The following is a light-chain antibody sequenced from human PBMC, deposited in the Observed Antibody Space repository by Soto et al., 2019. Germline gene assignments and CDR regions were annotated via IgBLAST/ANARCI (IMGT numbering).Light chain of an antibody. V-gene: IGKV3-11*01. J-gene: IGKJ4*01. CDR2: DAS. CDR1: QSISSH. Sequence: EIVLTQSPATLSLSPGERATLSCRASQSISSHLAWYQQKPGQAPRLVMYDASNRATGIPARFSGSGSGTDFTLTISSLAPEDFAVYYYQQRVNWPLTFGGGTKVEIK. CDR3: QQRVNWPLT.